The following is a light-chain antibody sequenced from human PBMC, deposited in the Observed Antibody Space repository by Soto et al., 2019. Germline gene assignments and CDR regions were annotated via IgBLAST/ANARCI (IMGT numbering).Light chain of an antibody. CDR2: WAT. J-gene: IGKJ4*01. CDR1: QNLLYSSNNKNY. CDR3: QQYDRTPLT. V-gene: IGKV4-1*01. Sequence: DIVMTQSPDSLAVSLGERATINCKSSQNLLYSSNNKNYLAWYQQKPGQRPKLLIYWATTSESGVPDRLSGSGSGTDFTLTIRSLQAEDVAVYYCQQYDRTPLTFGGGTKVEIK.